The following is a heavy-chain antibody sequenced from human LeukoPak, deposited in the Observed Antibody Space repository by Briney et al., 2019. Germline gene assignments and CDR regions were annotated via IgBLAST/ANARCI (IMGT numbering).Heavy chain of an antibody. CDR2: ISSDGSNK. CDR3: AKSVNYYDSSGFSQ. V-gene: IGHV3-30*18. D-gene: IGHD3-22*01. Sequence: PGGSLRLSCEASGFIFSSYAMNWVRQAPGKGLEWVAVISSDGSNKYYADSVKGRFTISRDNSKNTLYLQMNSLRPEDTAVYYSAKSVNYYDSSGFSQGGQGTLVTVSS. J-gene: IGHJ4*02. CDR1: GFIFSSYA.